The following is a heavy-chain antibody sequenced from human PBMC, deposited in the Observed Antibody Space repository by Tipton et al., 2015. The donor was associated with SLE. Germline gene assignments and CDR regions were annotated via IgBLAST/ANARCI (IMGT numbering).Heavy chain of an antibody. J-gene: IGHJ6*03. CDR3: ARGGEYGSSWYPRYYYYMDV. Sequence: TLSLTCTVSGDSISTYYWSWIRQPPGKGLEWIGYIYYTGTTHYNPSLKSRVTFSVDTSKNQFSLKLTSVTAADTAVYYCARGGEYGSSWYPRYYYYMDVWGKGTTVTVSS. CDR1: GDSISTYY. D-gene: IGHD6-13*01. V-gene: IGHV4-59*01. CDR2: IYYTGTT.